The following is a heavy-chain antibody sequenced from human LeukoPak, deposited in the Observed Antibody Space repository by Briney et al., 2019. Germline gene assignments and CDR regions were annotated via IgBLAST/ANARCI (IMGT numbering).Heavy chain of an antibody. CDR3: TRDRTSTGTFDI. Sequence: SETLSLTCTVSGGSISSSPYYWAWIRQPPGKGLEWIGNIYYSGSAYYNPSLKSRVTISVDTSNSQFSLRLTSVTAADTAIYYCTRDRTSTGTFDIWGQGTLVTVSS. D-gene: IGHD1-1*01. CDR2: IYYSGSA. V-gene: IGHV4-39*07. J-gene: IGHJ4*02. CDR1: GGSISSSPYY.